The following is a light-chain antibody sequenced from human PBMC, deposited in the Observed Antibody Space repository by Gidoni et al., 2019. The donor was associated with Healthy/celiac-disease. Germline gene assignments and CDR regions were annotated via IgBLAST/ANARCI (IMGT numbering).Light chain of an antibody. Sequence: DIQMTQSPSSLSASVGDRVTITCRASQSISSYLNWYQQKPGKAPKLLIYAASSLQRGVPSRFSGSGSGTEFTLTISSLQPEDFATYYCQQSYSTPITFGQGTRLEIK. J-gene: IGKJ5*01. CDR1: QSISSY. V-gene: IGKV1-39*01. CDR2: AAS. CDR3: QQSYSTPIT.